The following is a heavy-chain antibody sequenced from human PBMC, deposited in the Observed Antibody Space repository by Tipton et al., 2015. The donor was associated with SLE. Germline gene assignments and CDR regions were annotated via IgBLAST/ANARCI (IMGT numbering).Heavy chain of an antibody. Sequence: TLSLTCAVYGGAFSGYYWSWFRQPPGKGLEWLGEINHSGSTNYNPSPKSRVTISVDPSQNQFSLKLSSVTAADTAVYYCARMNSSSWYYYYGMDVWGQGTTVTVSS. V-gene: IGHV4-34*01. CDR1: GGAFSGYY. CDR3: ARMNSSSWYYYYGMDV. CDR2: INHSGST. J-gene: IGHJ6*02. D-gene: IGHD6-13*01.